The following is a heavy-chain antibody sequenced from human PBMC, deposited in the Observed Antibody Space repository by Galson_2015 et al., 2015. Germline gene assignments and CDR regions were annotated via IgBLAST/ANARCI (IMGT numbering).Heavy chain of an antibody. CDR2: MNPNSGNT. D-gene: IGHD2-15*01. J-gene: IGHJ6*02. V-gene: IGHV1-8*01. CDR3: ARGLPVYCSGGSCYDYFYYGIDV. CDR1: GYTFTSYD. Sequence: SVKVSCKVSGYTFTSYDINWVRQATGQGLEWMGWMNPNSGNTGYAQKFQGRVTMTRNTSISTAYMELSSLRSEDTAVYYCARGLPVYCSGGSCYDYFYYGIDVWGQGTTVTVSS.